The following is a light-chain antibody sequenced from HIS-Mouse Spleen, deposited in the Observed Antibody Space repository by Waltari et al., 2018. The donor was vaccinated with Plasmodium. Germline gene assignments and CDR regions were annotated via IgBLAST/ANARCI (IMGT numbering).Light chain of an antibody. V-gene: IGKV3-15*01. CDR3: QQYNNWPPT. J-gene: IGKJ1*01. CDR1: QSVSSN. CDR2: GAS. Sequence: EIVMTQSPATLSVSPVERATLSCRASQSVSSNLAWYQQKPGQAPRLLIYGASTRATGIPARFSGSGSGTEFTLTISSMQSEDVAVYYCQQYNNWPPTFGQGTKVEIK.